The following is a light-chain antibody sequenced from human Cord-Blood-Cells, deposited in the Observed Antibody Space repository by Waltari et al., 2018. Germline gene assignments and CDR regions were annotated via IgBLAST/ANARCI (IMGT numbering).Light chain of an antibody. V-gene: IGLV2-14*01. CDR1: SSDVGCYNY. Sequence: QSALTQPASVSGSPGQSITISCTGTSSDVGCYNYVSWYPQPPGKAPKLMIYDVSKRPSGVSNRFSGSKACNTASLTISGLQAEDEADYYCSSYTSSSTWVFGGGTKLTVL. J-gene: IGLJ2*01. CDR3: SSYTSSSTWV. CDR2: DVS.